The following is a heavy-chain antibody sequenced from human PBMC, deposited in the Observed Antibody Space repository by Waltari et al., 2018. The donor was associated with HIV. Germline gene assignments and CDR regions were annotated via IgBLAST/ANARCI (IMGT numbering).Heavy chain of an antibody. Sequence: QVQLLQSGAEVKKPGASVKVSCKASGYTFTDYYMHWVRQAPGQGPEWMGWINPNRGDTNYAQKVQGRVTMTRDTVITTAYMELSRLRSDDTAVYFCARDYDSNGMYYFDYWGQGTLVTVSS. CDR2: INPNRGDT. D-gene: IGHD3-22*01. CDR1: GYTFTDYY. J-gene: IGHJ4*02. CDR3: ARDYDSNGMYYFDY. V-gene: IGHV1-2*02.